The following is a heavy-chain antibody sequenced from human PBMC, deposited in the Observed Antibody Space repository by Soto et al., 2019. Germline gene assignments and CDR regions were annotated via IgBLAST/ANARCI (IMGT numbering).Heavy chain of an antibody. J-gene: IGHJ4*02. CDR2: IYYSGST. V-gene: IGHV4-39*01. D-gene: IGHD3-22*01. CDR3: ARQTGDSSGYYSY. Sequence: QLQLQESGPGLVKPSETLSLTCTVSGGSISSSSYYWGWIRQPPGKGLEWIGSIYYSGSTYYNPSLKSRVTISVDTSKNQFSLKLSSVTAADTAVYYCARQTGDSSGYYSYWGQGTLVTVSS. CDR1: GGSISSSSYY.